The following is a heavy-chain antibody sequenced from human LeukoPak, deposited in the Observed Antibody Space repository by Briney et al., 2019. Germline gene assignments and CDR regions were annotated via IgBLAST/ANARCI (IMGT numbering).Heavy chain of an antibody. CDR3: AVIAVAGSAAFDI. CDR2: ISSSSSTI. CDR1: GFTVSSYS. V-gene: IGHV3-48*01. D-gene: IGHD6-19*01. J-gene: IGHJ3*02. Sequence: PGGSLRLSCAASGFTVSSYSMNWVRQAPGKGLEWVSYISSSSSTIYYADSVKGRFTIYRDNAKNSLYLQMISLRAEDTAVYYCAVIAVAGSAAFDIWGQGTMITVSS.